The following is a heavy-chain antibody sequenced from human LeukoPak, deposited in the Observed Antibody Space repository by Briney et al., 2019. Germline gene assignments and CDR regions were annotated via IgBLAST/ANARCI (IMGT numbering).Heavy chain of an antibody. CDR1: GYSISSGYY. CDR3: ARGFYYFDY. J-gene: IGHJ4*02. CDR2: INHSGST. Sequence: PSETLSLTCAVSGYSISSGYYWGWIRQPPGKGLEWIGEINHSGSTNYNPSLKSRVTISVDTSKNQFSLKLSSVTAADTAVYYCARGFYYFDYWGQGTLATVSS. V-gene: IGHV4-38-2*01.